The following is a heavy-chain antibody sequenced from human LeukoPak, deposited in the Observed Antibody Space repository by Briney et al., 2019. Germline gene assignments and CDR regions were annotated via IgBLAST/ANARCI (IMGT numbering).Heavy chain of an antibody. Sequence: ASVKVSCKSSGYTFSTHGVTWVRQAPGQGLEWMGWISAYEGNTNYAQKFQDRVTMTTHTSTSTAYMELRSLTSDDTAVYYCARTLGGMTVERATGLDLWGRGTRVTVSS. V-gene: IGHV1-18*01. D-gene: IGHD5-24*01. J-gene: IGHJ2*01. CDR1: GYTFSTHG. CDR3: ARTLGGMTVERATGLDL. CDR2: ISAYEGNT.